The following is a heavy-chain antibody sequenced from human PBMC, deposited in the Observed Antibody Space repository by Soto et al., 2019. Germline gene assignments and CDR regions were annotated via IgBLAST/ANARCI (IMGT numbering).Heavy chain of an antibody. CDR2: IKWDASEK. V-gene: IGHV3-7*01. CDR1: GFTFGSYW. CDR3: ARESEDLTSNFDY. J-gene: IGHJ4*02. Sequence: PGGSLRLSCAASGFTFGSYWMSWVRQAPGKGLEWLATIKWDASEKKYVDSVKGRFTMSRDNAKNSLYLEMNSLRAEDTAVYYCARESEDLTSNFDYWGQGTLVTVSS.